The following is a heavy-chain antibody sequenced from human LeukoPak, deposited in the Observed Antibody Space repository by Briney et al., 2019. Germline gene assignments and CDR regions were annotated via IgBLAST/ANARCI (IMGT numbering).Heavy chain of an antibody. D-gene: IGHD1-7*01. CDR3: TTDEDWNYARKDV. J-gene: IGHJ6*02. V-gene: IGHV3-15*04. CDR1: GFTVSSNY. Sequence: GGSLRLSCAASGFTVSSNYMSWVRQVPGKGLEWVGQTVSEIDGGTTDYATPVKGRFTISRDDSKSTLYLQMNSLKIEDTAVYYCTTDEDWNYARKDVWGQGATVIVSS. CDR2: TVSEIDGGTT.